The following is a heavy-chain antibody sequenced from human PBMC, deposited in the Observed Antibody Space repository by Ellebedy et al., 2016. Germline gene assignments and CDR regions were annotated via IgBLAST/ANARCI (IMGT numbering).Heavy chain of an antibody. CDR3: ARGDGDQNYNWFDP. D-gene: IGHD4-17*01. V-gene: IGHV4-30-2*01. Sequence: SETLSLTCAVSGGSIHSGRSSWSWIRPPPGTGLEWIGYIYHSGSTYYNPSLKSRVTISVDRSKNQFSLKLSSVTAADTAVYYCARGDGDQNYNWFDPWGQGTLVTVSS. J-gene: IGHJ5*02. CDR1: GGSIHSGRSS. CDR2: IYHSGST.